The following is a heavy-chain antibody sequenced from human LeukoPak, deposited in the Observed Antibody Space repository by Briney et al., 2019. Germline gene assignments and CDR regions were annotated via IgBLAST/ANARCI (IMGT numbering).Heavy chain of an antibody. CDR1: GYSFTSYW. CDR2: IYPGDSDT. CDR3: SRLGRYDNSGYYYAY. Sequence: GESLKISCETSGYSFTSYWIGWVRQMPGQGLEWMGIIYPGDSDTRYSPSFQGQVTISADKSISTAYLQWRSLKASDTATYYCSRLGRYDNSGYYYAYWGQGIQVTVSS. V-gene: IGHV5-51*01. J-gene: IGHJ4*02. D-gene: IGHD3-22*01.